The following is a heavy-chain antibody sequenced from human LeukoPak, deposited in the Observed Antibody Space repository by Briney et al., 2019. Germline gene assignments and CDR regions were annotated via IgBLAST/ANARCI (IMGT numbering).Heavy chain of an antibody. D-gene: IGHD1-1*01. CDR1: GFTFRSYW. CDR3: TRDTRGTIGTTTLDY. V-gene: IGHV3-74*01. Sequence: GGSLRLSCVASGFTFRSYWMHWVRHAPGKGLVWVSRINNGGSTTTYADSVKGRFTISRDNAKNTLYLQMNSLRAEDTAVYYCTRDTRGTIGTTTLDYWGQGTLVTVSS. J-gene: IGHJ4*02. CDR2: INNGGSTT.